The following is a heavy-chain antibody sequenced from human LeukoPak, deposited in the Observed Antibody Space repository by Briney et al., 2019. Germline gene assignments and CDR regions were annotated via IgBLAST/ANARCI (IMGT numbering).Heavy chain of an antibody. CDR2: IYTSGST. V-gene: IGHV4-61*02. CDR3: AREPILLWFGELLFYAFDI. J-gene: IGHJ3*02. Sequence: TSQTLSLTCTVSGGSISSGSYYWRWIRQPGGRGLEWIGRIYTSGSTNYNPSLKSRVTISVDTSKNQFSLKLSSVTAADTAVYYCAREPILLWFGELLFYAFDIWGQGTMVTVS. CDR1: GGSISSGSYY. D-gene: IGHD3-10*01.